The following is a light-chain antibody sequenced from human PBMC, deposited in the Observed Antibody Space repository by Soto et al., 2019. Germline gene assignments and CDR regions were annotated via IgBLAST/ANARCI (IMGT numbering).Light chain of an antibody. CDR3: QQYYSTPWT. V-gene: IGKV4-1*01. CDR2: WAS. J-gene: IGKJ1*01. CDR1: XSVLYSSNNKNY. Sequence: DIVMTQSPDSLAVSLGERATINXXSSXSVLYSSNNKNYLAWYQQKPGQPPKXXIYWASTRESGVPDRFSGSESGTDFTLTISSLQAEDVAIYYCQQYYSTPWTFGQGTKVDIK.